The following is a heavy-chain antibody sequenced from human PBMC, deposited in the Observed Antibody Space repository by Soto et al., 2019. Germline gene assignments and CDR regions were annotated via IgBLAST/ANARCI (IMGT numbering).Heavy chain of an antibody. CDR1: GYTFTSYD. D-gene: IGHD3-3*01. CDR3: ARVAPLTYYDFWSGYTLYYYGMDV. CDR2: MNPNSGNT. Sequence: ASVKVSCKASGYTFTSYDINWVRQATGQGLEWMGWMNPNSGNTGYAQKFQGRVTMTRNTSISTAYMELSSLRSEDTAVYYCARVAPLTYYDFWSGYTLYYYGMDVWGQGTTVTVSS. V-gene: IGHV1-8*01. J-gene: IGHJ6*02.